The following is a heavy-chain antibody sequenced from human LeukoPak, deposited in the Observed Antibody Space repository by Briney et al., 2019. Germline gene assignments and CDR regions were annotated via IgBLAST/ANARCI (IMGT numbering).Heavy chain of an antibody. Sequence: SETLSLTCAVYGGSFSGYYWSWIRQPPGKGLEWIGEINHSGSTNYNPSLKSRVTISVDTSKNQFSLKLSSVTAADTAVYYCARGSGHYDFWSGYYRNWFDPWGQGTLVTVSS. CDR1: GGSFSGYY. V-gene: IGHV4-34*01. D-gene: IGHD3-3*01. J-gene: IGHJ5*02. CDR2: INHSGST. CDR3: ARGSGHYDFWSGYYRNWFDP.